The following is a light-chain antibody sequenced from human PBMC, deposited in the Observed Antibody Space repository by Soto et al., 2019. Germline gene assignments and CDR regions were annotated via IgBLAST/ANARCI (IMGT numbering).Light chain of an antibody. J-gene: IGKJ1*01. CDR3: QQYNSYWT. CDR1: QSVSGW. V-gene: IGKV1-5*03. CDR2: KAS. Sequence: DIQMTQSPSTLSASVGDRVTITCRASQSVSGWVAWFQQKPGRAPKLLIYKASSFESGVPSRLGGSGFGTEFALTINSLQPDDFATYYCQQYNSYWTFGQGTKVEIK.